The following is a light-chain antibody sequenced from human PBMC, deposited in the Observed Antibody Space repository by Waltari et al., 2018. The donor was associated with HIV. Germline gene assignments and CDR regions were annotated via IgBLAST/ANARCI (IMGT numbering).Light chain of an antibody. V-gene: IGKV1-5*03. CDR1: QSTSRW. CDR3: QQYNSYPWT. J-gene: IGKJ1*01. Sequence: SASVGDSVTITCRASQSTSRWLAWYQQKPGRAPKLLIYTASSLESGVPSRFSGSGSGTEFTLTISSLQPDDFATYYCQQYNSYPWTFGQGTKVEIK. CDR2: TAS.